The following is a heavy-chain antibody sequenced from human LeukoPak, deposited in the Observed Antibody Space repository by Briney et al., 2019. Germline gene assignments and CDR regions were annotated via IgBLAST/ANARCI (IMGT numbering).Heavy chain of an antibody. Sequence: ASVKVSCKASGYTFTSYDINWVRQATGQGLDWMGWMNPNSGNTGYAQKFQGRVTMTRNTSISTAYMELSSLRSEDTAVYYCARGPNLVGSSWYWDWFDPWGQGTLVTVSS. V-gene: IGHV1-8*01. CDR3: ARGPNLVGSSWYWDWFDP. CDR1: GYTFTSYD. CDR2: MNPNSGNT. J-gene: IGHJ5*02. D-gene: IGHD6-13*01.